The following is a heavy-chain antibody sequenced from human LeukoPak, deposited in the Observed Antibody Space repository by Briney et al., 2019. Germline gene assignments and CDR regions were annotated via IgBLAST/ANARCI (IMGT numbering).Heavy chain of an antibody. CDR3: AKDRPPSGYYYDSSGFVAGY. J-gene: IGHJ4*02. CDR2: ISYDGSNK. CDR1: GFTFSSYA. D-gene: IGHD3-22*01. V-gene: IGHV3-30-3*01. Sequence: GGSLRLSCAASGFTFSSYAMHWVRQAPGKGLEWVAVISYDGSNKYYADSVKGRFTISRDNSKNTLYLQMNSLRAEDTAVYYCAKDRPPSGYYYDSSGFVAGYWGQGTLVTVSS.